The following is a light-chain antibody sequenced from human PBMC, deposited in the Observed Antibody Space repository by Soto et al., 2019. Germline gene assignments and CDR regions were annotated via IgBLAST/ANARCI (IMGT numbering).Light chain of an antibody. CDR1: SSNIGSNY. CDR2: GNS. Sequence: QSVLTQPPSASGTPGQRVTISCSGSSSNIGSNYVYWYQQLPGTAPKLLIYGNSNRPSGVPDRFSVSKSGASASLAISGLRAEDEGDYFCQSYGTGLSGLYVFGTGTKLTVL. J-gene: IGLJ1*01. V-gene: IGLV1-47*02. CDR3: QSYGTGLSGLYV.